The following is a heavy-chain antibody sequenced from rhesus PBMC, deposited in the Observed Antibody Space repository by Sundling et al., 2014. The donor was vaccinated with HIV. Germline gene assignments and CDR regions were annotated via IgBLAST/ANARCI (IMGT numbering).Heavy chain of an antibody. CDR1: GFSLSTSGMG. D-gene: IGHD4-4*01. V-gene: IGHV2-174*02. CDR3: ARIYMVATLDY. Sequence: QVTLKESGPALVKPTQTLTLTCTFSGFSLSTSGMGVGWIRQPPGKTLEWLTYIYWDDDKRYSPSLKSRLTISKDTSKNQVVLTMTNMDPVDTATYYSARIYMVATLDYWGQGVLVTVSS. J-gene: IGHJ4*01. CDR2: IYWDDDK.